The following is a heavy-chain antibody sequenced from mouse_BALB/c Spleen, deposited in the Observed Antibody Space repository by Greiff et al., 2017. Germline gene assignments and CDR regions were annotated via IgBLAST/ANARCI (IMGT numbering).Heavy chain of an antibody. D-gene: IGHD1-1*01. CDR3: GREAYYYGFDY. CDR1: GYSFPGYF. Sequence: EVQLQQSGPELVKPGASVKISCKASGYSFPGYFMNWVKQSHGKSLEWIGRINPYNGDTFYNQKFKGKATLTVDKSSSTAHMELLSLTSEDSAVYYCGREAYYYGFDYWGQGTTLTVSS. V-gene: IGHV1-37*01. J-gene: IGHJ2*01. CDR2: INPYNGDT.